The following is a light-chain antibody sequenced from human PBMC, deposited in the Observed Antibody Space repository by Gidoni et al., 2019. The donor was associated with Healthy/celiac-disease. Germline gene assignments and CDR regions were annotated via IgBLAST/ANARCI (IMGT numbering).Light chain of an antibody. CDR3: QQYGSSPRT. V-gene: IGKV3-20*01. CDR1: QSVSSSY. Sequence: SQSVSSSYLAWYQQKPGQAPRLLIYGASSRATGIPDRFSGSGSGTDFTLTISRLEPEDFAVYYCQQYGSSPRTFXXXTKVEIK. J-gene: IGKJ1*01. CDR2: GAS.